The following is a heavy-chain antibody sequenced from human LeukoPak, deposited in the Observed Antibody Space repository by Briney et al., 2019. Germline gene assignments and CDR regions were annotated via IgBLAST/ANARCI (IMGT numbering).Heavy chain of an antibody. CDR3: AKEISASGTIGNWFDP. J-gene: IGHJ5*02. CDR1: GCTFYYYS. Sequence: GGALRLSCSGSGCTFYYYSMHWVRQAPGQGLEWVSLISGGGGSTYYADSVKGRFTISRDNSKNSLYLQMNSLRIEDTALYYCAKEISASGTIGNWFDPWGQGTLVTVFS. CDR2: ISGGGGST. V-gene: IGHV3-43*02. D-gene: IGHD3-10*01.